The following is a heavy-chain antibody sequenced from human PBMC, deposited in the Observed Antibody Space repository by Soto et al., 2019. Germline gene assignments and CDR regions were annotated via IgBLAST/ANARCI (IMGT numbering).Heavy chain of an antibody. CDR2: IKQDGSEK. J-gene: IGHJ6*02. CDR3: ARVANDFWSGYLRGYYGMDV. Sequence: PGGSLRLSCAASGFTFSSYWMSWVRQAPGKGLEWVANIKQDGSEKYYVDSVKGRFTISRDNAKNSLYLQMNSLRAEDTAVYYCARVANDFWSGYLRGYYGMDVWGQGTTVTVSS. CDR1: GFTFSSYW. V-gene: IGHV3-7*03. D-gene: IGHD3-3*01.